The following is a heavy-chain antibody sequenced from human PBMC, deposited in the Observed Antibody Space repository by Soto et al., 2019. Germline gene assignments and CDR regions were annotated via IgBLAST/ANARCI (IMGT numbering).Heavy chain of an antibody. D-gene: IGHD3-10*01. CDR1: GFTFDDYA. CDR2: ISWNSGSI. V-gene: IGHV3-9*01. CDR3: AKEPFLLSGSYGVLFDY. J-gene: IGHJ4*02. Sequence: GGSLRLSCAASGFTFDDYAMHWVRQAPGKGLEWVSGISWNSGSIGYADSVKGRFAISRDNAKNSLYLQMNSLRAEDTALYYCAKEPFLLSGSYGVLFDYWGQGTLVTVSS.